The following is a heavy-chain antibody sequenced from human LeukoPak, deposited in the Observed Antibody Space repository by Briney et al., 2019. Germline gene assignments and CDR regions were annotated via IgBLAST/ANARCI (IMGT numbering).Heavy chain of an antibody. J-gene: IGHJ4*02. CDR3: AKEMERGYYDSSGYYPG. Sequence: PGGSLRLSCVASAFTFKTYTLNWVRQTPGKGLEWVSYISTAGNLINYADSVRGRFTISRDNAKNSLYLYMSSLTPEDTAVYYCAKEMERGYYDSSGYYPGGGQGTLVTVSS. CDR2: ISTAGNLI. D-gene: IGHD3-22*01. CDR1: AFTFKTYT. V-gene: IGHV3-21*01.